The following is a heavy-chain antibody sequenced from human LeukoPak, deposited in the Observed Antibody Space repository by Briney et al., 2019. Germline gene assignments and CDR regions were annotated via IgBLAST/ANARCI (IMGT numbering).Heavy chain of an antibody. CDR2: IRGNGGGT. CDR1: GFTFRSYA. J-gene: IGHJ5*02. V-gene: IGHV3-23*01. CDR3: GKDSVAGGSPFLYP. Sequence: GGSLRLSCAASGFTFRSYAMSWVRQAPGKGLEWVAVIRGNGGGTYYADSVKGRFTISRDNSKNTLYLQMNSLRAEDTAVYYCGKDSVAGGSPFLYPRGQGTLVAVSS. D-gene: IGHD1-14*01.